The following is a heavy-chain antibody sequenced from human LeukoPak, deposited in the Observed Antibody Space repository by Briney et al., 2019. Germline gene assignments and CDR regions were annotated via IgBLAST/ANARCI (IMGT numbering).Heavy chain of an antibody. D-gene: IGHD1-14*01. CDR1: GGSISSYY. V-gene: IGHV4-59*01. J-gene: IGHJ6*02. CDR3: ARDTGHYGLDV. CDR2: ISYSGNT. Sequence: SETLSLTCTVSGGSISSYYWTWIRQPPGKGLEWIAYISYSGNTNYNPSLKSRVTISIDTSKNQFSLKLSSVTAADTAVYYCARDTGHYGLDVWGQGTTVTVSS.